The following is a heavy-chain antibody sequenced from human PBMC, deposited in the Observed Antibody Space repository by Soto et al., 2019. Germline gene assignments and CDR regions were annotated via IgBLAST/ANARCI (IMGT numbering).Heavy chain of an antibody. CDR1: GFIVSNTY. V-gene: IGHV3-21*01. Sequence: GGSLRLSCAASGFIVSNTYMNWVRQAPGKGLEWVSSISSSSDYVHYADSVKGRFTISRDNAKNSLSLQMNSLRAEDTAVYYCARADYWGQGTLVTVSS. J-gene: IGHJ4*02. CDR3: ARADY. CDR2: ISSSSDYV.